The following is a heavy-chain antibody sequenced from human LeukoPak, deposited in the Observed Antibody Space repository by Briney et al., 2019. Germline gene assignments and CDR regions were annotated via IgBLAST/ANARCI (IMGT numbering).Heavy chain of an antibody. J-gene: IGHJ6*03. D-gene: IGHD6-6*01. CDR1: GGSISSTSYY. Sequence: PSETLSLTCTVSGGSISSTSYYWGWIRQPPGKGLEWIGRIYYSGSTSYNPSLRSRVTISVDTSKDQFSLKLSSVAAADTAVYYCARTQYSTSPEGYYYYYMDVWGKGTTLTVSS. CDR2: IYYSGST. V-gene: IGHV4-39*01. CDR3: ARTQYSTSPEGYYYYYMDV.